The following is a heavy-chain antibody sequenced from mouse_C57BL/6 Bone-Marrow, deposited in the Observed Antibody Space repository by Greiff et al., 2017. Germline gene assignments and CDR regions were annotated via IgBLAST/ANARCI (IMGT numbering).Heavy chain of an antibody. CDR1: GYTFTSYW. D-gene: IGHD3-2*02. Sequence: VQLQQSGAELVKPGASVKLSCKASGYTFTSYWMHWVKQRPGQGLEWIGMIHPNSGSTNYNEKFKGKATFTADTSSNTAYMQLSSLTTEDSAIYYCARSNSGYPYAMDYWGQGTTLTVSS. J-gene: IGHJ2*01. CDR3: ARSNSGYPYAMDY. V-gene: IGHV1-64*01. CDR2: IHPNSGST.